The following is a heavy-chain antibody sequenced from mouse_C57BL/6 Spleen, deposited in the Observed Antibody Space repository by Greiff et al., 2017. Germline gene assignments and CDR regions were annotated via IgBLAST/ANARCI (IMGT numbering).Heavy chain of an antibody. J-gene: IGHJ1*03. CDR2: IDPEAGET. CDR3: ASPAYYYGSSYEYFDV. V-gene: IGHV14-2*01. D-gene: IGHD1-1*01. Sequence: EVQLQQSGAELVKPGASVKLSCTASGFNIKDYYMHWVKQRTEQGLEWIGRIDPEAGETKYAPKFQGKATITADTSSNTAYLQLSSLTSEDTAVYYCASPAYYYGSSYEYFDVWGTGTTVTVSS. CDR1: GFNIKDYY.